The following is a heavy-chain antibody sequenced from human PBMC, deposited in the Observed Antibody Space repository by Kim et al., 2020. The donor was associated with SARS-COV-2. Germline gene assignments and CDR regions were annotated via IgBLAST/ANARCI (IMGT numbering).Heavy chain of an antibody. CDR3: AIDDYDGMDV. V-gene: IGHV1-2*02. CDR2: GGK. J-gene: IGHJ6*02. Sequence: GGKKYAQKFQGRDTMTKDTSISTAYMKLSRLRSDDTDVYYCAIDDYDGMDVWGQGTTVTVSS.